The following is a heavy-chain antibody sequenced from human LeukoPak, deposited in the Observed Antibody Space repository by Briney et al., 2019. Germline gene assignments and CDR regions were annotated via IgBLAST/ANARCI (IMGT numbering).Heavy chain of an antibody. CDR3: AGAPAGSLNWLSPLDY. CDR2: INHSGST. Sequence: KPSETLSLTCAVYGGSFSGYYWSWIRQPPGKGLEWIGEINHSGSTNYNPSLKSRVTISVDTSKNQFSLKLSSVTAADTAVYYCAGAPAGSLNWLSPLDYWGQGTLVTVSS. D-gene: IGHD2-2*01. V-gene: IGHV4-34*01. CDR1: GGSFSGYY. J-gene: IGHJ4*02.